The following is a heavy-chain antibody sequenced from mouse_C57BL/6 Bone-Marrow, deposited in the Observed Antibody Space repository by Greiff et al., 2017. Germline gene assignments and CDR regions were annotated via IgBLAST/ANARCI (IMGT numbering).Heavy chain of an antibody. J-gene: IGHJ4*01. V-gene: IGHV1-69*01. CDR3: ARGRLRRGFYYAMDY. CDR1: GYTFTSYW. Sequence: QVQLQQPGAELVMPGASVKLSCKASGYTFTSYWMHWVKPRPGQGLEWIGEIDPSDSYTNYNQKFKGKSTLTVDKSSSTAYMQLSSLTSEDSAVYYCARGRLRRGFYYAMDYRGQGTSVTVSS. CDR2: IDPSDSYT. D-gene: IGHD2-2*01.